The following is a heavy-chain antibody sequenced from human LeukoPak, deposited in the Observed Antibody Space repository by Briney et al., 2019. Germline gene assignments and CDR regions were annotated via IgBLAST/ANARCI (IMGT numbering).Heavy chain of an antibody. V-gene: IGHV3-53*01. CDR3: ARDLAAGGTYPHY. CDR2: IYSDGST. J-gene: IGHJ4*02. Sequence: GGSLRLSCAASGFTVSSNYMSWVRQAPGKGPEWVSVIYSDGSTYYADSVKGRFTISRDTSKNTLYLQMNSLRTEDAAVYYCARDLAAGGTYPHYWGQGTLVSVSS. CDR1: GFTVSSNY. D-gene: IGHD6-13*01.